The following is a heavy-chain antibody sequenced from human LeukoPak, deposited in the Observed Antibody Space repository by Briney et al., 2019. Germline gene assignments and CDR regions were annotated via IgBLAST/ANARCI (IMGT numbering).Heavy chain of an antibody. J-gene: IGHJ4*02. D-gene: IGHD5-18*01. V-gene: IGHV3-48*03. CDR2: ISSSGSTI. Sequence: TGGSLRLSCAASGFTFSSYEMNWVRQAPGKGLEWVSYISSSGSTIYYADSVKGRFTISRDNAKNSLYLQMNSLRAEDMALYYCAKDRAAMVIGPFDYWGQGTLVTVSS. CDR1: GFTFSSYE. CDR3: AKDRAAMVIGPFDY.